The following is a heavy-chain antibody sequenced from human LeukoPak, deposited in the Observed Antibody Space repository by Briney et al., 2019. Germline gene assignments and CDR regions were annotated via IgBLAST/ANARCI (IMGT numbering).Heavy chain of an antibody. V-gene: IGHV4-39*07. CDR3: ARVLTPYWYFDL. Sequence: SETLSLTCTVSGDSISSSTYYWGWIRQPPGKGLEWIGSMCYSGNTYYNPSLKSRVTISVDTSKNHFSLKLTSVTAADTAVYYCARVLTPYWYFDLWGRGTLVTVSS. D-gene: IGHD2-15*01. J-gene: IGHJ2*01. CDR2: MCYSGNT. CDR1: GDSISSSTYY.